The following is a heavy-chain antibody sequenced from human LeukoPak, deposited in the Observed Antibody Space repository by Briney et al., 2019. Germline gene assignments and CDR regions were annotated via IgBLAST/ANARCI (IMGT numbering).Heavy chain of an antibody. Sequence: SETLSLTCAVYGGSFSGYYWSWIRQPPGKGLEWIGEINHSGSTYYNPSLESRVTISVDTSKNQFSLKLSSVTAADTAVYYCARASVLLWFGELYTFDYWGQGTLVTVSS. J-gene: IGHJ4*02. D-gene: IGHD3-10*01. CDR3: ARASVLLWFGELYTFDY. V-gene: IGHV4-34*09. CDR1: GGSFSGYY. CDR2: INHSGST.